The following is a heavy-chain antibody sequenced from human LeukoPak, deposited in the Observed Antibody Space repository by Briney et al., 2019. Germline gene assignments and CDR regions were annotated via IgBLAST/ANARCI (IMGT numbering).Heavy chain of an antibody. CDR2: ISGSGDIT. CDR3: ASTGNYYFHY. V-gene: IGHV3-23*01. D-gene: IGHD1-14*01. J-gene: IGHJ4*02. Sequence: GGSLRLSCAASGFTFSSSFMAWVRQAPGKGLDWVSEISGSGDITYYPDPVKGRFTISRDNSKNTLYLQMNSLRAEDTAVYYCASTGNYYFHYWGQGTLVTVSS. CDR1: GFTFSSSF.